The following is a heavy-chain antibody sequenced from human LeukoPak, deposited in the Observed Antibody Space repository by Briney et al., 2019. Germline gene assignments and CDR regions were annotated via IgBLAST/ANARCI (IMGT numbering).Heavy chain of an antibody. CDR2: ISAYNGST. Sequence: GASVKVSCKASGYTFTSYGISWVRQAPGQGLEWMGWISAYNGSTNYAQKLQGRVTMTTDTSTSTAYMELRSLRSDDTAVYYCARDGAVLWFGELLNYWGQGTLVTVSS. D-gene: IGHD3-10*01. V-gene: IGHV1-18*01. CDR1: GYTFTSYG. J-gene: IGHJ4*02. CDR3: ARDGAVLWFGELLNY.